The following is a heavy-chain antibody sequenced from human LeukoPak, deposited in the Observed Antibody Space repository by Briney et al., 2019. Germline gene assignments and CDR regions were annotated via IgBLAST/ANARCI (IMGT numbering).Heavy chain of an antibody. D-gene: IGHD3-22*01. V-gene: IGHV3-7*01. J-gene: IGHJ4*02. CDR1: GFTFSSSW. CDR2: IKEDGSEK. CDR3: ARGRITMT. Sequence: GGSLRLSCATSGFTFSSSWMTWVRQAPGKGLEWVVNIKEDGSEKYYVDSVKGRFTISRDNAKNSLYLQMNSLRAEDTAVYYCARGRITMTWGQGTVVTVSS.